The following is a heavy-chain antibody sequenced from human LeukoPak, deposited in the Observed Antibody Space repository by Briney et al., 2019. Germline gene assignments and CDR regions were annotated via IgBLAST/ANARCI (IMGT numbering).Heavy chain of an antibody. CDR1: GYTFTSYY. D-gene: IGHD3-22*01. CDR2: INPSGGST. J-gene: IGHJ4*02. CDR3: AREGMYYYDSSGYPDY. Sequence: GASVKVSCKASGYTFTSYYMHWVRQAPGQGLEWMGIINPSGGSTSYAQKFQGRVTMTRDTSTSTVYMELSSLRSEDTAVYYCAREGMYYYDSSGYPDYWGQGTLVTVSP. V-gene: IGHV1-46*01.